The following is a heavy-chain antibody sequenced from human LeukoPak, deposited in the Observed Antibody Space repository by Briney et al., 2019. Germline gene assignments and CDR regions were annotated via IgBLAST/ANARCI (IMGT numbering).Heavy chain of an antibody. CDR2: IYYSGST. CDR3: ARVDYYDSSGFRDYWYFDL. J-gene: IGHJ2*01. D-gene: IGHD3-22*01. Sequence: SETLSLTCTVSGGSISSYYWSWIRQPPGKGLEWIGYIYYSGSTNYNPSLKSRVIISVDTSKNQFSLKLSSVTAADTAVYYCARVDYYDSSGFRDYWYFDLWGRGTLVTVSS. V-gene: IGHV4-59*01. CDR1: GGSISSYY.